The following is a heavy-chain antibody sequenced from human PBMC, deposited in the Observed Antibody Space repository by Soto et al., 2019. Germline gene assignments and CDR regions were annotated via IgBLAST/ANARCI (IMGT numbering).Heavy chain of an antibody. Sequence: PSETLSLTCTVSGGSISSGDYYWSWIRQPPGKGLEWIGYIYYSGSTYYNPSLKSRVTISVDTSKNQFSLKLSSVTAADTAVYYCARASTLYGPVLSDWGQGSLVTVSS. D-gene: IGHD1-1*01. CDR2: IYYSGST. V-gene: IGHV4-30-4*01. J-gene: IGHJ4*02. CDR3: ARASTLYGPVLSD. CDR1: GGSISSGDYY.